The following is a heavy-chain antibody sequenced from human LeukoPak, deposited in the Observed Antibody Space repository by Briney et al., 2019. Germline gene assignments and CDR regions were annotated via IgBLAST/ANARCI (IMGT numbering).Heavy chain of an antibody. CDR3: AKSKWELGSFDI. Sequence: SETLSLTCSVSGGSISTSSYYWGWIRQPPGKGLEWIGTIHYTGSTYYNPSLKSRVTISVDTSKNHFSLKLSSVTAADTAVYYCAKSKWELGSFDIWGQGTMVTVSS. J-gene: IGHJ3*02. CDR2: IHYTGST. CDR1: GGSISTSSYY. V-gene: IGHV4-39*07. D-gene: IGHD1-26*01.